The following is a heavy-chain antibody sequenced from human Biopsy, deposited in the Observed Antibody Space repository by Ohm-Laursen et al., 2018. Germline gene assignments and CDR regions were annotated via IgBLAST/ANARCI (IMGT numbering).Heavy chain of an antibody. D-gene: IGHD2-2*02. CDR1: GGIFSRYV. CDR2: IIPLLGIT. Sequence: LVKVSCKASGGIFSRYVMSWVRQAPGQGLEWMGRIIPLLGITNYAERFQGRVTISVDRSTSTAYMELSSLKSEDTAVYYCAREYPEGDVWGQGTSVTVSS. CDR3: AREYPEGDV. J-gene: IGHJ6*02. V-gene: IGHV1-69*04.